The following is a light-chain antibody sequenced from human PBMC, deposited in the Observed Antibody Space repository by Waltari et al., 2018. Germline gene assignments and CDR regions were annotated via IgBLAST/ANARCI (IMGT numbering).Light chain of an antibody. CDR2: GTS. V-gene: IGKV3-20*01. CDR1: QSIETY. CDR3: QHYVRLPAT. Sequence: ELVLTQSPGTLSLSPGERATLSCRASQSIETYIAWYQQKTGQAPRLLIYGTSRRATGIPDRFSGSGSGTDFSLTISRLEPEDFAVYHCQHYVRLPATFGQGTKVEIK. J-gene: IGKJ1*01.